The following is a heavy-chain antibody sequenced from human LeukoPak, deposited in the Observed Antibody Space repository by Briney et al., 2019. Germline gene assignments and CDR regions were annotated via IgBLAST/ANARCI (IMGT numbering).Heavy chain of an antibody. J-gene: IGHJ4*02. Sequence: GGSLRLSCAASGFTFSNYGMHWVRQAPGKGLEWVAVIYYDGSNKYYADSVKGRFTISRDNSKNTLYLQMNSLRAEDTAVFYCARDQYDTWSRRGNFDSWGQGTLVIVSS. CDR2: IYYDGSNK. CDR3: ARDQYDTWSRRGNFDS. D-gene: IGHD3-3*01. V-gene: IGHV3-33*01. CDR1: GFTFSNYG.